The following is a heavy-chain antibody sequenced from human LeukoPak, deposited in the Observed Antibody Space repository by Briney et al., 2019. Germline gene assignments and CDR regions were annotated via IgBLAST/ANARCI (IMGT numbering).Heavy chain of an antibody. V-gene: IGHV4-39*01. CDR1: GGSISSSSYY. CDR3: ARGYCSGGSCYPSNWFDP. CDR2: IYYSGST. J-gene: IGHJ5*02. Sequence: SETLSLTCTVSGGSISSSSYYWVWIRQPPGKGLEWIGSIYYSGSTYYNPSLKSRVTISVDTSKNQFSLKLSSVTAADTAVYYCARGYCSGGSCYPSNWFDPWGQGTLVTVSS. D-gene: IGHD2-15*01.